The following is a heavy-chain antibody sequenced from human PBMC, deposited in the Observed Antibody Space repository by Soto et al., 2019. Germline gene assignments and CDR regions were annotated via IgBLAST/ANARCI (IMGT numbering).Heavy chain of an antibody. CDR2: IWYDGSNK. CDR3: AWSGTKYYYYYMDV. Sequence: QVQLVESGGGVVQPGRSLRLSCAASGFTFSSYGMHWVRQAPGKGLEWVAVIWYDGSNKYYADSVKGRFTISRDNSKNTLYLQMNSLRAEDTGVYYCAWSGTKYYYYYMDVWGKGTTVTVSS. CDR1: GFTFSSYG. V-gene: IGHV3-33*01. J-gene: IGHJ6*03.